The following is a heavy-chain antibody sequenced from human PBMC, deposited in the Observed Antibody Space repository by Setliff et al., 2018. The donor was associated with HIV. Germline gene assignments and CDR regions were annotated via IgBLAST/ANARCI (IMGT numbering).Heavy chain of an antibody. CDR3: ARDRLSYNFYYYGMDV. Sequence: ASVKVSCKAPGDTFTGYYMHWVRQAPGQGLEWMGWINPNSGGTNYAQKFQGRAIMTRDTSISTAYMQLSRLRSDDTAVYYCARDRLSYNFYYYGMDVWGQGTTVTVSS. CDR1: GDTFTGYY. D-gene: IGHD1-26*01. J-gene: IGHJ6*02. V-gene: IGHV1-2*02. CDR2: INPNSGGT.